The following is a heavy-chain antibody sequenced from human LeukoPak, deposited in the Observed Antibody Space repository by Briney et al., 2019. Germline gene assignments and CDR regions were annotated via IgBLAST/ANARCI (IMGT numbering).Heavy chain of an antibody. CDR1: RFTVSNYG. CDR3: ARDRYGDHDYYYGMDV. Sequence: GGSLTLSCAASRFTVSNYGMHWVRQAPGKGLKWVAVIWYDGSNKYYADFVKGRFTISRDNSKNTLYLQMNSLRAEDTAVYYCARDRYGDHDYYYGMDVWGQGTTVTVSS. D-gene: IGHD4-17*01. J-gene: IGHJ6*02. CDR2: IWYDGSNK. V-gene: IGHV3-33*01.